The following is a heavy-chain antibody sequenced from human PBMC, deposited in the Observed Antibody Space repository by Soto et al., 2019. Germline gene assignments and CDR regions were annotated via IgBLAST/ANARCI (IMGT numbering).Heavy chain of an antibody. V-gene: IGHV5-51*01. D-gene: IGHD5-12*01. CDR3: VRDRGYTGYDLEY. J-gene: IGHJ4*02. CDR1: GYSFINYW. Sequence: PGESLKISRKGSGYSFINYWIAWVRQMTGKGLEWMGIIYPADSDTRYSPSFQGQVTISADNAKNSLYLQMNSLRDEDTAVYYCVRDRGYTGYDLEYWGQGTLVTVSS. CDR2: IYPADSDT.